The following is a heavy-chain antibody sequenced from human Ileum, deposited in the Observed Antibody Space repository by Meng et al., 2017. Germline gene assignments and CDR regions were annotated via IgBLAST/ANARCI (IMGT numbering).Heavy chain of an antibody. CDR1: GFNFSDFY. J-gene: IGHJ4*02. V-gene: IGHV3-11*01. CDR3: AKSPRGIDFDD. Sequence: QVQLVESGWALVKPGVSLRLSCAASGFNFSDFYTGWVRQAPGKGLEFIAYISAIGNTYFADSFLGRVTVSRDSAQKVLYLQMTRMRAEDTAVYYCAKSPRGIDFDDWGQGILVTVSS. D-gene: IGHD3-10*01. CDR2: ISAIGNT.